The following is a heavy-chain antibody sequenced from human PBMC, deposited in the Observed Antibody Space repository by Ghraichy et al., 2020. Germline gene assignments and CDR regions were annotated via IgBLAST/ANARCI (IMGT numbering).Heavy chain of an antibody. CDR3: ARGGILYYYDSSGYNDAFDI. D-gene: IGHD3-22*01. J-gene: IGHJ3*02. CDR1: GFTVSSNY. Sequence: GGSLRLSCAASGFTVSSNYMSWVRQAPGKGLEWVSVIYSGGSTYYADSVKGRFTISRHNSKNTLYLQMNSLRAEDTAVYYCARGGILYYYDSSGYNDAFDIWGQGTVVTVSS. V-gene: IGHV3-53*04. CDR2: IYSGGST.